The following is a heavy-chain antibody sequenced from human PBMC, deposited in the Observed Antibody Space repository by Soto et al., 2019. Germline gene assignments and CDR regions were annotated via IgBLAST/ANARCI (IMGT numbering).Heavy chain of an antibody. CDR2: IWYDGSNK. Sequence: GGSLRLSCAASGFTFSSYGMHWVRQAPGKGLEWVVVIWYDGSNKYYADSVKGRFTISRDNSKNTLYLQMNSLRAEDTAVYYCARDTYSYGRTIDYWGQGTLVTVSS. CDR3: ARDTYSYGRTIDY. D-gene: IGHD5-18*01. J-gene: IGHJ4*02. CDR1: GFTFSSYG. V-gene: IGHV3-33*01.